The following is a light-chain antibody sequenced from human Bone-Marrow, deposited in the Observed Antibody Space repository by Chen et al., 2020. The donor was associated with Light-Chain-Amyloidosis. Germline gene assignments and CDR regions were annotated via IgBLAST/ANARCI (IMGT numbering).Light chain of an antibody. Sequence: EIVLTQSPGTLSLSPGEGANLSCRTSQTISSKSLTWYQQKFGQAPRLLIYGSSSRATGIPDRFTGSGSGTDFTLTINRLEPEDFAMYYCQQYGTSPLTFGGGTKVEIK. CDR1: QTISSKS. CDR3: QQYGTSPLT. V-gene: IGKV3-20*01. CDR2: GSS. J-gene: IGKJ4*01.